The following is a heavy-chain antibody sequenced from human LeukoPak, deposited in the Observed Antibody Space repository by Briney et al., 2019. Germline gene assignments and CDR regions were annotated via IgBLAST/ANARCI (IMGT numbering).Heavy chain of an antibody. CDR1: GGSISSYY. CDR3: ARAADYGDYEYYFDY. V-gene: IGHV4-59*12. J-gene: IGHJ4*02. CDR2: IYYSGST. Sequence: SETLSLTCTVSGGSISSYYWSWIRQPPGKGLEWIGYIYYSGSTNYNPSLKSRVTISVDTSKNQFSLKLSSVTAADTAVYYCARAADYGDYEYYFDYWGQGTLVTVSS. D-gene: IGHD4-17*01.